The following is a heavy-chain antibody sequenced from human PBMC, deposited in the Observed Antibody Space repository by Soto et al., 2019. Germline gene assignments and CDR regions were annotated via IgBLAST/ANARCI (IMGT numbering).Heavy chain of an antibody. J-gene: IGHJ6*02. Sequence: QVQLVESGGGVVQPGRSLRLSCAASGFTFNNFAMHWVRQAPGKGLEWVAFISYDGTYKYYADSVRGRFTVSRDNSKSTLFLQMNSLKCEDTAVYVCANEVDVAFSSLQYGMDVWGQGTTVTVSS. D-gene: IGHD5-12*01. CDR2: ISYDGTYK. CDR1: GFTFNNFA. CDR3: ANEVDVAFSSLQYGMDV. V-gene: IGHV3-30*14.